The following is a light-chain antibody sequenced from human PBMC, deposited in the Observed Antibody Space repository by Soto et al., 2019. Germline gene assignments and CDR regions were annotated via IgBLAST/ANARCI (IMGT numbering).Light chain of an antibody. CDR3: QQFSTWSLT. J-gene: IGKJ4*01. CDR1: KSVTRY. V-gene: IGKV3-11*01. Sequence: EIVLTQSPATLSLSPGERATLSCRTSKSVTRYLAWYQQKPGQAPRLLIHDASYRATGIPARFSGTGSGTDFTLTISSLEPEDFAFYYCQQFSTWSLTFGGGTKVDIK. CDR2: DAS.